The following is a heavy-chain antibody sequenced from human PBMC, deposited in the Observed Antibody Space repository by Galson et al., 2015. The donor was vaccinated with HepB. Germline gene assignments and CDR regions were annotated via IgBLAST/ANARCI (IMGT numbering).Heavy chain of an antibody. CDR1: GFTFSSYG. V-gene: IGHV3-30*18. J-gene: IGHJ6*02. Sequence: SLRLSCAASGFTFSSYGMHWVRQAPGKGLEWVAVISYDGSNKYYADSVKGRFTISRDNSKNTLYLQMNSLRAEDTAVYYCAKDQGYGDYYYYYGMDVWGQGTTVTVSS. CDR2: ISYDGSNK. CDR3: AKDQGYGDYYYYYGMDV. D-gene: IGHD4-17*01.